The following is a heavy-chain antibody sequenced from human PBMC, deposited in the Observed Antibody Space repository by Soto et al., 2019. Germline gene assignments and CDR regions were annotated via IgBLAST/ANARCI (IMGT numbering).Heavy chain of an antibody. Sequence: QVQLVQSGAEVKKPGSSVKVSCKASGGTFSSYTISWLRQAPGQGLEWMGRIIPILGIANYAQKFQGRVTITADKSTSTAYMELSSLRSEDTAVYYCASGYCSGGSCYFYWGQGTLVTVSS. CDR2: IIPILGIA. CDR1: GGTFSSYT. J-gene: IGHJ4*02. D-gene: IGHD2-15*01. V-gene: IGHV1-69*02. CDR3: ASGYCSGGSCYFY.